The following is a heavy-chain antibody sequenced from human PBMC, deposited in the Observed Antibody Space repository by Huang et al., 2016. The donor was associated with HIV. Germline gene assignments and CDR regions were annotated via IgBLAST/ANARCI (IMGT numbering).Heavy chain of an antibody. D-gene: IGHD1-1*01. CDR3: ARLSTTWYFDY. Sequence: EVQLVQSGAEVKKPGESLKFSGKGSGSSFTSYWIGWVRQMPGNGLEGMGIIYPGDSDTRYSPSFQGQVTISADKSISTAYLQWSSLKASDTAMYYCARLSTTWYFDYWGQGTLVTVSS. CDR2: IYPGDSDT. CDR1: GSSFTSYW. V-gene: IGHV5-51*01. J-gene: IGHJ4*02.